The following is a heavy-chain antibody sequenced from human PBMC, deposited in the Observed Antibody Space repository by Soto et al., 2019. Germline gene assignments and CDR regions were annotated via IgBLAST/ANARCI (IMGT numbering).Heavy chain of an antibody. Sequence: ASVKVSCKASGYTFTGYYMHWVRQAPGQGLEWMGIINPSGGSTSYAQKFQGRVTMTRDTSTSTVYMELSSLRSEDTAVYYCATTLQWLAFDYWGQGTLVTVSS. J-gene: IGHJ4*02. D-gene: IGHD6-19*01. CDR2: INPSGGST. V-gene: IGHV1-46*01. CDR3: ATTLQWLAFDY. CDR1: GYTFTGYY.